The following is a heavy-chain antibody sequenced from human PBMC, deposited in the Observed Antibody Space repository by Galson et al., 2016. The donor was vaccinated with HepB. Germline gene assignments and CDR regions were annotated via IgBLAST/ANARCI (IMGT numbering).Heavy chain of an antibody. CDR3: AKDWVSFSDCRGGCLNQ. CDR2: IRASSDAT. D-gene: IGHD2-21*02. CDR1: GFTFPNYA. V-gene: IGHV3-23*01. J-gene: IGHJ4*02. Sequence: SLRLSCAASGFTFPNYAMTWVRQAPGRGLEWVSSIRASSDATYYADSVRGRYTVSRDDSKNTLYLQMDSLGADDTATYYCAKDWVSFSDCRGGCLNQWGQGTVVIVSS.